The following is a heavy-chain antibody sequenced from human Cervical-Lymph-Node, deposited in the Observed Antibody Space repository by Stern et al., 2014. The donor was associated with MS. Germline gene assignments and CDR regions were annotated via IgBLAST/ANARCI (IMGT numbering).Heavy chain of an antibody. CDR3: ATIDYSDYKDY. CDR2: INRNSGGT. V-gene: IGHV1-2*06. CDR1: GYTFTGYYY. D-gene: IGHD4-11*01. Sequence: QVQLVQSGAEVKKPGASVKVSCQASGYTFTGYYYMHWVRQAPGQGLEWVGRINRNSGGTNYAQTFQVRVTMTRDTSINIFYLELSRLSSDYTAVYYCATIDYSDYKDYWGQGTLVTVSS. J-gene: IGHJ4*02.